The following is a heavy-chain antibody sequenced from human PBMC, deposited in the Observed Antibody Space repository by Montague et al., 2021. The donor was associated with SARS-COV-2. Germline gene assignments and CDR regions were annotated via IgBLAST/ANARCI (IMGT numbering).Heavy chain of an antibody. D-gene: IGHD3-22*01. CDR1: RFTFNTYT. Sequence: SLRLSCAASRFTFNTYTMHWVRQAPGKGLQWAAVISYDGSKKYYIDSVKGRFTISRDNSRNTLSLQMNSLRSEDSAVYYCARDGSGYASNYFYVMDVWGQGTMVNGSS. CDR3: ARDGSGYASNYFYVMDV. V-gene: IGHV3-30*04. J-gene: IGHJ6*02. CDR2: ISYDGSKK.